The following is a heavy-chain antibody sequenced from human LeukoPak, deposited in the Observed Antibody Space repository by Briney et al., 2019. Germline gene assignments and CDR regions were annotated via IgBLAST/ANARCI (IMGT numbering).Heavy chain of an antibody. Sequence: ASVKVSCKASGYTFTSYDINWVRQATGQGLEWMGWMNPNSGNTGYAQKFQGRVTMTRNTSISTAYMELSSLRSEDTAVYYCARVYAMVRGVIDPWGQGTLVTVSS. J-gene: IGHJ5*02. D-gene: IGHD3-10*01. CDR2: MNPNSGNT. V-gene: IGHV1-8*01. CDR1: GYTFTSYD. CDR3: ARVYAMVRGVIDP.